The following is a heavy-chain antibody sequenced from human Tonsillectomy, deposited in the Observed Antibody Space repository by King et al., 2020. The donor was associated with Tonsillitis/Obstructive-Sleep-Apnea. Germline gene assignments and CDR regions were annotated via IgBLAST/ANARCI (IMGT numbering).Heavy chain of an antibody. CDR1: GFTFSSYW. J-gene: IGHJ4*02. D-gene: IGHD3-10*01. Sequence: VQLVESGGGLVQPGGSLRLSCAASGFTFSSYWMHWVRQAPGKGLVWVSRINSDGSSTSYADPVKGRFTISRDNAKNTLYLQMNSLRAEDTAVYYCARDPPYYGSGRSPFDYWGQGTLVTVSS. V-gene: IGHV3-74*01. CDR2: INSDGSST. CDR3: ARDPPYYGSGRSPFDY.